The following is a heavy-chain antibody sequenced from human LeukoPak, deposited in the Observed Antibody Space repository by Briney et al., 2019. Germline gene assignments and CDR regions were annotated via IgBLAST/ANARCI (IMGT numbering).Heavy chain of an antibody. CDR2: ISSSGTTI. V-gene: IGHV3-48*03. Sequence: PGGSLRLSCAASGFRFSSYEMNWVRQAPGKGLEWVSYISSSGTTIYYADSVKGRFAISRDNAKNPLYLQMNSLRAEDTAVYYCARGITGTAFDSWGQGTLVTVSS. CDR1: GFRFSSYE. J-gene: IGHJ4*02. CDR3: ARGITGTAFDS. D-gene: IGHD1-20*01.